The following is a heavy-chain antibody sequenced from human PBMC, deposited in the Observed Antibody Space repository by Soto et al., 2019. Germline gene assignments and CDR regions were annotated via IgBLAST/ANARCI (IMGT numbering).Heavy chain of an antibody. D-gene: IGHD2-2*03. V-gene: IGHV3-33*01. CDR2: IWYDGSNK. Sequence: QVQLVESGGGVVQPGRSLRLSCAASGFTFSSYGMHWVRQAPGKGLEWVAVIWYDGSNKYYADSVKGRFTISRDNSKNTLYLQMNSLRAEDTAVYYCARDGGYCSSTSCWPDYMDVWGKGTTVTVSS. J-gene: IGHJ6*03. CDR1: GFTFSSYG. CDR3: ARDGGYCSSTSCWPDYMDV.